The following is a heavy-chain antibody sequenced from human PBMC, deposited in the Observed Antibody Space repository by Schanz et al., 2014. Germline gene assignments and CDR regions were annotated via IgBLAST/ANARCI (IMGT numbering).Heavy chain of an antibody. CDR1: GYAFTTYG. Sequence: QVQLVQSGAEVKKPGASVRVSCKVSGYAFTTYGISWVRQAPGQGPEFMGWISTFRNEDTNSAQRFQGRVTMTRNTSISTAYMELSSLRSEDTAVYYCARLGTGMAVAGSVIDSYYYYMDVWGEGTTVAVS. V-gene: IGHV1-18*01. J-gene: IGHJ6*03. CDR2: ISTFRNEDT. D-gene: IGHD6-19*01. CDR3: ARLGTGMAVAGSVIDSYYYYMDV.